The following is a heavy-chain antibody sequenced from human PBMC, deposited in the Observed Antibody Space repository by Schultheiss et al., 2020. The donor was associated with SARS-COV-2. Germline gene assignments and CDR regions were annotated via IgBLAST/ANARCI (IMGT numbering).Heavy chain of an antibody. V-gene: IGHV4-4*02. Sequence: SETLSLTCTVSGGSISSSHWWSWVRQPPGKGLEWIGEIYHSGGTNYNPSLKSRVTISVDTSKNQFSLKLSSVTAADTAVYYCARLSYSSSWCFDCWGQGTLVTVSS. D-gene: IGHD6-13*01. CDR1: GGSISSSHW. J-gene: IGHJ4*02. CDR2: IYHSGGT. CDR3: ARLSYSSSWCFDC.